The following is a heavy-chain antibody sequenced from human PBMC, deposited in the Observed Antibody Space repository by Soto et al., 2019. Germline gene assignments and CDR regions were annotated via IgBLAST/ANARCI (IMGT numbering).Heavy chain of an antibody. V-gene: IGHV3-30-3*01. CDR3: AREGGRIQLWPSEGFDY. CDR1: GFTFSSYA. CDR2: ISYDGSNK. Sequence: QVQLVESGGGVVQPGRSLRLSCAASGFTFSSYAMHWVRQAPGKGLEWVAVISYDGSNKYYADSVKGRFTISRDNSKNTLYLQMNSLRAEDTAVYYCAREGGRIQLWPSEGFDYWGQGTLVTVSS. D-gene: IGHD5-18*01. J-gene: IGHJ4*02.